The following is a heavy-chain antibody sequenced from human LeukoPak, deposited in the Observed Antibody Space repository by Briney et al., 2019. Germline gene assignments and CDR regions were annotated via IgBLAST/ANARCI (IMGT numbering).Heavy chain of an antibody. CDR3: ARSGSSGYQSGAFDI. D-gene: IGHD3-22*01. CDR2: IYYSGST. V-gene: IGHV4-31*03. J-gene: IGHJ3*02. Sequence: PSQTLSLTCTDSGGSISSGGYYWSWIRQHPGKGLEWIGYIYYSGSTYYNPSLKSRVTISVDTSKNQFSLKLSSVTAADTAVYYCARSGSSGYQSGAFDIWGQGTMVTVSS. CDR1: GGSISSGGYY.